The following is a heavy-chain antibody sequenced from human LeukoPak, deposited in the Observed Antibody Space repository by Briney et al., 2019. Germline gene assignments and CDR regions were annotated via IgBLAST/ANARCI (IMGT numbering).Heavy chain of an antibody. D-gene: IGHD1-26*01. V-gene: IGHV3-11*01. CDR1: GCTFSDYY. J-gene: IGHJ4*02. Sequence: GWALPLSCAPSGCTFSDYYMSWLRQAPGKGVEWVSYISSSGSTIYYPDSVKGRFTISRDNAKNSLYLQMNSLRADDTAVYYCARGATQWDDCWGQGTLVTASS. CDR2: ISSSGSTI. CDR3: ARGATQWDDC.